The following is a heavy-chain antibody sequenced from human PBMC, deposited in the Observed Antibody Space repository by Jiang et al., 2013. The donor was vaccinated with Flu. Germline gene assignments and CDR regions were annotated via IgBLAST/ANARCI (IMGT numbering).Heavy chain of an antibody. CDR2: IYYSGST. J-gene: IGHJ2*01. Sequence: VSGGSISSGGYYWSWIRQHPGKGLEWIGYIYYSGSTYYNPSLKSRVTISVDTSKNQFSLKLSSVTAADTAAYYCARWLDSPYYDILTGYYPHGSFDLWGRGTLVTVSS. D-gene: IGHD3-9*01. CDR1: GGSISSGGYY. CDR3: ARWLDSPYYDILTGYYPHGSFDL. V-gene: IGHV4-31*02.